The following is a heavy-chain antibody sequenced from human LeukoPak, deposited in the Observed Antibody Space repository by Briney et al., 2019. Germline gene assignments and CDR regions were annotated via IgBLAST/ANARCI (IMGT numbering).Heavy chain of an antibody. D-gene: IGHD3-3*01. J-gene: IGHJ4*02. CDR2: IKSNPDGGTA. CDR1: GFIFRNAW. V-gene: IGHV3-15*01. Sequence: GGSLRLSCGASGFIFRNAWMTWVRQAPGKGLEWVGRIKSNPDGGTADYGAAVKGRFTISRDDSRNMLYLQLRILRAEDTAVYYCTTLSYDVHYWGRGTLVTVSS. CDR3: TTLSYDVHY.